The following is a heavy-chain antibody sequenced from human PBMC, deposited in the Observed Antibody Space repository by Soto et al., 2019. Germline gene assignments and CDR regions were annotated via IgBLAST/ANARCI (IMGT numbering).Heavy chain of an antibody. Sequence: QVQLVQSGAEVKKPGASVKVTFKACGYTFTGCDINWVRRAIGPGLEWMGWMNPNSGNTGYAQKFQGRVTMTRNTSISTAYMELSSLRFEDTAVYYCARVGGYGRFDYWGQGTLVTVSS. CDR2: MNPNSGNT. CDR1: GYTFTGCD. CDR3: ARVGGYGRFDY. J-gene: IGHJ4*02. D-gene: IGHD6-25*01. V-gene: IGHV1-8*01.